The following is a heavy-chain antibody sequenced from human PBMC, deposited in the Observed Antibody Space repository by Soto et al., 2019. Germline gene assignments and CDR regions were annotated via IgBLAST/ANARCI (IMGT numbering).Heavy chain of an antibody. D-gene: IGHD3-16*02. J-gene: IGHJ5*02. CDR1: ADTFTSYY. V-gene: IGHV1-46*01. CDR2: INPNGGST. Sequence: ASVKVSCKAPADTFTSYYIHWVRQAPGHGLEWMGIINPNGGSTRFAQTFQGRITMTPDTSTSNVYMELRSLRSEDTAVYYCARSAGGVLGITIGGHNCLAPWGQGSLVTVSS. CDR3: ARSAGGVLGITIGGHNCLAP.